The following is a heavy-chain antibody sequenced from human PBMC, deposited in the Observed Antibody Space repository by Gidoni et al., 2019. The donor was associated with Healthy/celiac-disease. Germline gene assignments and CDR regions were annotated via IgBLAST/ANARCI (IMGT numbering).Heavy chain of an antibody. V-gene: IGHV3-23*01. CDR2: ISGSGGST. Sequence: EVQLLESGGGLVQPGGSLRLSCAASGFTFSSYAMSWVRQAPGKGLEWVSAISGSGGSTYYADSVKGRFTISRDNSKNTLYLQMNSLRAEDTAVYYCATRYCSGGSCPDYWGQGTLVTVSS. D-gene: IGHD2-15*01. J-gene: IGHJ4*02. CDR3: ATRYCSGGSCPDY. CDR1: GFTFSSYA.